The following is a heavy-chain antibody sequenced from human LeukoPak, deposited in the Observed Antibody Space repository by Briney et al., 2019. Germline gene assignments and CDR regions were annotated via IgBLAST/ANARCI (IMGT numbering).Heavy chain of an antibody. CDR3: VRGIGRSYFPPFDY. V-gene: IGHV3-7*01. D-gene: IGHD1-26*01. CDR1: GFTFSSYW. CDR2: IKQDGSEK. Sequence: GGSLRLSCAASGFTFSSYWMTWVRQAPGKGLEWVASIKQDGSEKHYVDSVKGRFTISRDNAKNSLYLQMNSLRAEDTAVYYCVRGIGRSYFPPFDYWGQGTLVTVSS. J-gene: IGHJ4*02.